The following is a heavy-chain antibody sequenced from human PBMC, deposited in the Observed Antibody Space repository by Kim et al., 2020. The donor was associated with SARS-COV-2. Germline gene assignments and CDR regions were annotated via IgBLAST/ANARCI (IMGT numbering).Heavy chain of an antibody. Sequence: GGSLRLSCAASGFTFSSYGMHWVRQAPGKGLEWVAVIWYDGSNKYYADSVKGRFTISRDNSKNTLYLQMNSLRAEDTAVYYCAREGGYYDILTGLDVWGQGTTVTVSS. V-gene: IGHV3-33*01. CDR2: IWYDGSNK. J-gene: IGHJ6*02. CDR1: GFTFSSYG. CDR3: AREGGYYDILTGLDV. D-gene: IGHD3-9*01.